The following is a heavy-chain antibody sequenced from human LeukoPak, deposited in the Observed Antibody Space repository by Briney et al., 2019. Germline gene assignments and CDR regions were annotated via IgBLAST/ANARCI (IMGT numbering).Heavy chain of an antibody. V-gene: IGHV3-11*01. J-gene: IGHJ4*02. CDR2: ISNTGHSI. D-gene: IGHD1-26*01. CDR3: ARDGSGSTYYFDS. Sequence: PGGSLRLSCAASGFNFNDYYMSWIRQAPGKGLEWLSLISNTGHSIYYADSVKGRFTISRDSATSSVYLQMNSLRADDTAVYYCARDGSGSTYYFDSWGQGTLVTVSS. CDR1: GFNFNDYY.